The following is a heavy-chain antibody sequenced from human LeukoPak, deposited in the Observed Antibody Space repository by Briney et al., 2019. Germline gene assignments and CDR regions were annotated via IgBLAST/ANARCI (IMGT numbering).Heavy chain of an antibody. CDR1: GGTFSSYA. J-gene: IGHJ4*02. CDR2: IIPIFGTA. D-gene: IGHD1-14*01. Sequence: GASVKVSCKASGGTFSSYAISWVRQAPGQGLEWMGGIIPIFGTANYAQKFQGRVTITTDESTSTAYMELSSLRSEDTAVYYCAKVSTFPSITYFDYWGQGTLVTVSS. V-gene: IGHV1-69*05. CDR3: AKVSTFPSITYFDY.